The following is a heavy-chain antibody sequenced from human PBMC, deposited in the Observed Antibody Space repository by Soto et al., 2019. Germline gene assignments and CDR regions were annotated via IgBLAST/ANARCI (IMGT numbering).Heavy chain of an antibody. Sequence: QVQLVQSGAEVKKPGSSVKVSCKASGGTFSSYAISWVRQAPGQGLEWMGGIIPIFGTANYAQKFQGRVTITADESTSTAYMELCSLRSEDTAVYYCARSVRASGYYYYYGMDVWGQGTTVTVSS. CDR1: GGTFSSYA. V-gene: IGHV1-69*01. D-gene: IGHD6-25*01. J-gene: IGHJ6*02. CDR2: IIPIFGTA. CDR3: ARSVRASGYYYYYGMDV.